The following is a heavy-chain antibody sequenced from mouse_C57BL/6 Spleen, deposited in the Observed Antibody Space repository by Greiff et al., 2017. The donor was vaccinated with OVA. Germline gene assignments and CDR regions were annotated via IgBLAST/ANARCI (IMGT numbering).Heavy chain of an antibody. CDR1: GYTFTDYE. CDR2: IDPETGGT. CDR3: TGGDGSSHFAY. Sequence: QVQLQQSGAELVRPGASVTLSCKASGYTFTDYEMHWVKQTPVHGLEWIGAIDPETGGTAYNQKFKGKAILTADKSSSTAYMELRSLTSEDSDVYYCTGGDGSSHFAYWGRGTLVTVSA. J-gene: IGHJ3*01. D-gene: IGHD1-1*01. V-gene: IGHV1-15*01.